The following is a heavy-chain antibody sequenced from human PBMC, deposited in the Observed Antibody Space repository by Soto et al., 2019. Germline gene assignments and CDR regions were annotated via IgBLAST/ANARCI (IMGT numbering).Heavy chain of an antibody. J-gene: IGHJ5*02. CDR3: ARGGHWNSFDP. D-gene: IGHD1-1*01. V-gene: IGHV4-30-4*01. CDR1: WGSSVGLGGC. CDR2: IYYSGTT. Sequence: SQTLCVRWSVAWGSSVGLGGCRSCVRQPPGKGLEWIGYIYYSGTTDYNPSLKSRVTISVDRSKNQFSLKLTSVTAADTAGYYCARGGHWNSFDPWGQGTLVTVSS.